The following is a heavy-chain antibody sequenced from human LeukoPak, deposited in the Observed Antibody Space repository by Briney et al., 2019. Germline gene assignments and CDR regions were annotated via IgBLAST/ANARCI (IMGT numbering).Heavy chain of an antibody. D-gene: IGHD2-8*01. Sequence: GASVKVSCKASGYTFTNYYMRWVRQAPGQGLEWMGIINPSGGTTSYAQKFQGRVTMTRDTSTSTVYMELSSLRSEDTAVYYCASARGGYCTNGVCYTPYYYYMDVWGKGTTVTVSS. V-gene: IGHV1-46*01. CDR2: INPSGGTT. CDR3: ASARGGYCTNGVCYTPYYYYMDV. J-gene: IGHJ6*03. CDR1: GYTFTNYY.